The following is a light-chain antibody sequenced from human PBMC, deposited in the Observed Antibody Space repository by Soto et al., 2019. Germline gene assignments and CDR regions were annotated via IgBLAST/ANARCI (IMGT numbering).Light chain of an antibody. J-gene: IGLJ7*01. Sequence: QSALTQPASVSGSPGQSITISCTGTSSDVGGYNYVSWYQQHPGKAPKLMIYNVSNRPSGVSNRFSGSKSGNTASLTTSGLQAEDEADYYCSSYTNSNAAVFGGGTQLTVL. CDR1: SSDVGGYNY. CDR3: SSYTNSNAAV. CDR2: NVS. V-gene: IGLV2-14*01.